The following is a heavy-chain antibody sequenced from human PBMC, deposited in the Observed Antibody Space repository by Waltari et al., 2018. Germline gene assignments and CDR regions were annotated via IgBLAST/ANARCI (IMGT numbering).Heavy chain of an antibody. V-gene: IGHV3-9*01. CDR2: ISWTSVSI. J-gene: IGHJ4*02. Sequence: EVQVVESGGDLVQPGRSLRLSCAASGFTFGHYAMHWVRQAPGKGLEWVSGISWTSVSIDYAGAVQGRVTISRDNAKNYVTLQMISLRNEDTALYYGAKAMGSGSFYGGFEQRGQGTLVTVS. D-gene: IGHD1-26*01. CDR1: GFTFGHYA. CDR3: AKAMGSGSFYGGFEQ.